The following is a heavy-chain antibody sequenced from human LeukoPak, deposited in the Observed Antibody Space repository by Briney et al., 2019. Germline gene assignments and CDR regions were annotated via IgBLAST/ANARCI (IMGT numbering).Heavy chain of an antibody. J-gene: IGHJ4*02. CDR2: ISYDGSNK. CDR1: GFTFSSYA. CDR3: AREASGFDY. Sequence: GGSLRLSCAASGFTFSSYAMHWVRQAPGKGLEWMAVISYDGSNKYYADSVKGRFTISRDNSKNTLYLQKNSLRAEDTAVYYCAREASGFDYWGQGTLVTVSS. V-gene: IGHV3-30-3*01. D-gene: IGHD3-3*01.